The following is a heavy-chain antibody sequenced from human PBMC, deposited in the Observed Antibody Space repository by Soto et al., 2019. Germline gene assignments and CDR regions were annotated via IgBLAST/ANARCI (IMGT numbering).Heavy chain of an antibody. Sequence: PSETLSLTCAVSGGSFSGYYWSWIRQPPGKGLEWIGEINHSGSTNYNPSLKSRVTISVDTSKNQFSLKLSSVTAADTAVYYCARGVSYYDSSGYYYSDYYGVDVWGQGTTVTVSS. J-gene: IGHJ6*02. CDR1: GGSFSGYY. D-gene: IGHD3-22*01. V-gene: IGHV4-34*01. CDR3: ARGVSYYDSSGYYYSDYYGVDV. CDR2: INHSGST.